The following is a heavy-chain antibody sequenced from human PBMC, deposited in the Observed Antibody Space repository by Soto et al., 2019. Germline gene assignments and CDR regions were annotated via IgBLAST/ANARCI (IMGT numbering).Heavy chain of an antibody. D-gene: IGHD4-17*01. V-gene: IGHV3-30-3*01. Sequence: PGGSLRLSCASSVFTFSSYAMHCVRHSPGKWLEWVTVISYDGNNKYYADSVEGRFTISRDNSKNTLYLQMNSLRTEDTGVYYCARSQKTPVTYPLAEPWGQGTLVIVSS. CDR2: ISYDGNNK. CDR3: ARSQKTPVTYPLAEP. J-gene: IGHJ5*02. CDR1: VFTFSSYA.